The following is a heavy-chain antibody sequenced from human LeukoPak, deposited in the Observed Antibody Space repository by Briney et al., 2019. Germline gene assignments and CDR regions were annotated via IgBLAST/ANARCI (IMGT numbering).Heavy chain of an antibody. CDR2: TDPSDSYT. CDR1: GYSFTSYW. J-gene: IGHJ4*02. D-gene: IGHD6-13*01. V-gene: IGHV5-10-1*01. Sequence: GESLKISCKGSGYSFTSYWISWVRQMPGKGLEWMGRTDPSDSYTNYSPSFQGHVTISADKSISTAYLQWSSLKASDTAMYYCASARAAAGTLLDYWGQGTLVTVSS. CDR3: ASARAAAGTLLDY.